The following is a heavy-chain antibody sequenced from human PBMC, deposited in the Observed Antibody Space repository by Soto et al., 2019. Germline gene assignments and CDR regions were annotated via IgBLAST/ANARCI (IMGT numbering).Heavy chain of an antibody. CDR1: GFTFSSYA. Sequence: GGSLRLSCAASGFTFSSYAMSWVRQAPGKXLEWVSAISGSGGSTYYADSVKGRFTISRDNSKNTLYLQMNSLRAEDTAVYYCAKDYYDSSGYYYSYYYYGMDVWGQGTTVTVSS. CDR3: AKDYYDSSGYYYSYYYYGMDV. V-gene: IGHV3-23*01. D-gene: IGHD3-22*01. J-gene: IGHJ6*02. CDR2: ISGSGGST.